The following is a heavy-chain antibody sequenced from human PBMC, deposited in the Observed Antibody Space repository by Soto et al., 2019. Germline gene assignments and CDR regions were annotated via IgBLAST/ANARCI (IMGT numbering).Heavy chain of an antibody. D-gene: IGHD3-3*01. V-gene: IGHV5-51*01. Sequence: GESLKISCKGSGYSFSSYYIAWVRQMPGKGLEWMAVIHPYDSDTRYSPSFQGQVNISADKSISTAYLQWSSLKASDTAMYYCARARDDFWSGYYMEGYYYGMDVWGQGTTVTVSS. CDR3: ARARDDFWSGYYMEGYYYGMDV. CDR2: IHPYDSDT. CDR1: GYSFSSYY. J-gene: IGHJ6*02.